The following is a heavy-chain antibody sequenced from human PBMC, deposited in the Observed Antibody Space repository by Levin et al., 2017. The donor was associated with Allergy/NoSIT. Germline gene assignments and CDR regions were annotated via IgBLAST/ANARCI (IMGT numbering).Heavy chain of an antibody. D-gene: IGHD2-2*01. J-gene: IGHJ4*02. CDR1: GYTLTELS. CDR2: FDPEDGET. Sequence: VASVKVSCKVSGYTLTELSMHWVRQAPGKGLEWMGGFDPEDGETIYAQKFQGRVTMTEDTSTDTAYMELSSLRSEDTAVYYCATLRGYCSSTSCWHFDYWGQGTLVTVSS. V-gene: IGHV1-24*01. CDR3: ATLRGYCSSTSCWHFDY.